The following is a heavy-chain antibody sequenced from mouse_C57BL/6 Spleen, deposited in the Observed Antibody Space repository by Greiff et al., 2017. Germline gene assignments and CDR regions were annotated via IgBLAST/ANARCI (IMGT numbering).Heavy chain of an antibody. CDR1: GFTFSSYA. V-gene: IGHV5-4*01. CDR3: ARDRGDYDEDYVDY. J-gene: IGHJ2*01. Sequence: EVHLVESGGGLVKPGGSLKLSCAASGFTFSSYAMSWVRQTPEKWLEWVATISDGGSYTYYPDNVKGRFTISRDNAKNNLYLQMSHLKSEDTAMYYCARDRGDYDEDYVDYWGQGTTLTVSS. CDR2: ISDGGSYT. D-gene: IGHD2-4*01.